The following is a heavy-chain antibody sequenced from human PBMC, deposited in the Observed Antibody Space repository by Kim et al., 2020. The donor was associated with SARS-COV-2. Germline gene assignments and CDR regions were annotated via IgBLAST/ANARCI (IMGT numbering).Heavy chain of an antibody. CDR2: IYYSGST. CDR1: GGSISSYY. J-gene: IGHJ4*02. V-gene: IGHV4-59*01. Sequence: SETLSLTCTVSGGSISSYYWSWIRQPPGKGLEWIGYIYYSGSTNYNPSLKSRVTISVDTSKNQFSLKLSSVTAADTAVYYCAREGSSSIDYWGQGTLVTVSS. D-gene: IGHD6-13*01. CDR3: AREGSSSIDY.